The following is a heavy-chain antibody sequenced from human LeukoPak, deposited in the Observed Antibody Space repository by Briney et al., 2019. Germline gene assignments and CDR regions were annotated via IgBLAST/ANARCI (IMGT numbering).Heavy chain of an antibody. J-gene: IGHJ4*02. Sequence: GGSLRLSCAASGFTFSSYSMNWVRQAPGKGLEWVSYISSSSSTIYYADSVKGRFTISRDNAKNSLSLQMNSLRDEDTAVYYCARDADYFGSSGYCDYWGQGTLVTVSS. CDR3: ARDADYFGSSGYCDY. CDR1: GFTFSSYS. V-gene: IGHV3-48*02. CDR2: ISSSSSTI. D-gene: IGHD3-22*01.